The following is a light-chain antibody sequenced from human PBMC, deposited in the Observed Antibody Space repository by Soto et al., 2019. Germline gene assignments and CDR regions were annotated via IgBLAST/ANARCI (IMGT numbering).Light chain of an antibody. CDR2: GAS. CDR1: QSVSGTY. J-gene: IGKJ4*01. V-gene: IGKV3-20*01. CDR3: QYYGSSPRVT. Sequence: EIVLTQSPGTLSLSPGERATLSCRASQSVSGTYLTWYQQKPGQAPRRLIYGASIRATGIPDRFSGSGSGTDFTLTISRLEPEDVAVYYCQYYGSSPRVTFGGGTKVEIK.